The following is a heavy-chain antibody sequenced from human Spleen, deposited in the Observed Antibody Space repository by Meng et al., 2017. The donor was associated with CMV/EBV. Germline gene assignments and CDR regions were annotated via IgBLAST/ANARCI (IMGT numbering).Heavy chain of an antibody. V-gene: IGHV4-31*02. CDR2: IYYSGST. D-gene: IGHD5-18*01. Sequence: VSGGSISSGGYYWSWIRHLPGKGLEWIGYIYYSGSTYYNPSLKSRVTISVDTSKNQFSLKLSSVTAADTAVYYCARVLDTAMAYFDYWGQGTLVTVSS. CDR3: ARVLDTAMAYFDY. CDR1: GGSISSGGYY. J-gene: IGHJ4*02.